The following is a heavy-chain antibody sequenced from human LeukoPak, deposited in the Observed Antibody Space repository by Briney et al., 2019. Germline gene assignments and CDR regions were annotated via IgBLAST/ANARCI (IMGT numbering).Heavy chain of an antibody. CDR3: ARDPYCGGDCYFFDY. D-gene: IGHD2-21*02. Sequence: GGSLRLSCAASGFTFSGYPIHWVRQAPGKGLEWVAVISYDGSNKYYADSVKGRFTISRDNSKNTLYLQMNSLRAEDTAVYYCARDPYCGGDCYFFDYWGQGTLVTVSS. V-gene: IGHV3-30-3*01. J-gene: IGHJ4*02. CDR1: GFTFSGYP. CDR2: ISYDGSNK.